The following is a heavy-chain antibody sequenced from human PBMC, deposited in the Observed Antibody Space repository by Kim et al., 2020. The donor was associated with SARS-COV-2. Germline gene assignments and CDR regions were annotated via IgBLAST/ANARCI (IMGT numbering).Heavy chain of an antibody. CDR2: ISAYNGNT. CDR3: ATFYGDYTMFGRENFDY. J-gene: IGHJ4*02. D-gene: IGHD4-17*01. Sequence: ASVKVSCKASGYTFTSYGISWVRQAPGQGLEWMGWISAYNGNTNYAQKLQGRVTMTTDTSTSTAYMELRSLRSDDTAVYYCATFYGDYTMFGRENFDYWGQGTLVTVSS. V-gene: IGHV1-18*01. CDR1: GYTFTSYG.